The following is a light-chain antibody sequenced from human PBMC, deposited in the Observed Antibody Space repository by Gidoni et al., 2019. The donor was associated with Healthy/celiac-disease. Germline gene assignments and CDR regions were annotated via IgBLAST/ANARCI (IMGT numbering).Light chain of an antibody. CDR3: QVWDSSKGV. CDR1: NIGSKS. V-gene: IGLV3-21*04. CDR2: YDS. J-gene: IGLJ3*02. Sequence: SYVLTQPPSVSVAPGMTARITCGGNNIGSKSVHWYQPKPGQAPVLVIYYDSHRPSGIPERFSGSNAGNTATLTISRVEAEDEADYYCQVWDSSKGVFGGGTKLTVL.